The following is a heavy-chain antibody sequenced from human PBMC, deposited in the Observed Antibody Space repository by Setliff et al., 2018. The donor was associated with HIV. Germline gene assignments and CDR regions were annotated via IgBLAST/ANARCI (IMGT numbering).Heavy chain of an antibody. CDR2: IIPIFGTA. J-gene: IGHJ3*02. D-gene: IGHD4-4*01. Sequence: SVKVSCKASGGTFSSYAISWVRQAPGQGLEWMGGIIPIFGTANYAQKFQGRVTITTDESTSTAYMELSSLRSEDTAVYYCARDRRDYRHAFDIWGQGTMVTVSS. V-gene: IGHV1-69*05. CDR3: ARDRRDYRHAFDI. CDR1: GGTFSSYA.